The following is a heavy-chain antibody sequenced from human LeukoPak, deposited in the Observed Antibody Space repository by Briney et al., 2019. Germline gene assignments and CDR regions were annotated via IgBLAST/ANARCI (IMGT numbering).Heavy chain of an antibody. CDR2: ISSSGSTI. Sequence: GGSLRLSCAASGFNFSDYYMRWLGQAPPKGLEGVSYISSSGSTIYDADSVKGRFTISRDNAKNSLYLQMNSLRAEDTAVYYCARESTGYDILTGYYRGNFDYWGQGTLVTVSS. CDR1: GFNFSDYY. J-gene: IGHJ4*02. D-gene: IGHD3-9*01. V-gene: IGHV3-11*01. CDR3: ARESTGYDILTGYYRGNFDY.